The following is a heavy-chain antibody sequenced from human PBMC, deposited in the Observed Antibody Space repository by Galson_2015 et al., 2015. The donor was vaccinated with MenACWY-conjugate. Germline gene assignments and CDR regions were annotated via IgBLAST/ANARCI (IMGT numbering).Heavy chain of an antibody. CDR3: ARKLGHYYDTTGYWNDAFDI. D-gene: IGHD3-22*01. J-gene: IGHJ3*02. Sequence: ETLSLTCTVSGSSISSGTYYWGWIRQPPGKGLECIGTISYSGGAYYKPSLKSRVTISLDTSKNQFSLMLSSVTAADTAVYYCARKLGHYYDTTGYWNDAFDIWGQGTMVTVSS. V-gene: IGHV4-39*07. CDR1: GSSISSGTYY. CDR2: ISYSGGA.